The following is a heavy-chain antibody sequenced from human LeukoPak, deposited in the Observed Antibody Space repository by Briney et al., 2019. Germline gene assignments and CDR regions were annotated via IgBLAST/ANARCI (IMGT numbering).Heavy chain of an antibody. D-gene: IGHD3-10*02. Sequence: GASVTVSCTASGYTFTSYAMNWVRQAPGQGLEWMGWINTNTGNPTYAQGFTGRFVFSLDTSVSTAYLQISSLKAEDTAVYYCARDHVDVLRPFYYYYGMDVWGQGTTVTVSS. V-gene: IGHV7-4-1*02. CDR3: ARDHVDVLRPFYYYYGMDV. J-gene: IGHJ6*02. CDR2: INTNTGNP. CDR1: GYTFTSYA.